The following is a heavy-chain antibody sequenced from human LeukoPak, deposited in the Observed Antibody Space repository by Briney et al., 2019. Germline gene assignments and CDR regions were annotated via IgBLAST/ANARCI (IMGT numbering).Heavy chain of an antibody. D-gene: IGHD3-10*01. CDR1: GFNFSDSR. CDR3: ARDRGARGRGLA. Sequence: GGSLRLSCVTSGFNFSDSRMTWVRQATGKALQWVANVNRDGTEKHFLDSVEGRFTVSRDNAKNSVFLQMNSLRVDDTGVYFCARDRGARGRGLAWGQGTLVSVSS. V-gene: IGHV3-7*01. J-gene: IGHJ4*02. CDR2: VNRDGTEK.